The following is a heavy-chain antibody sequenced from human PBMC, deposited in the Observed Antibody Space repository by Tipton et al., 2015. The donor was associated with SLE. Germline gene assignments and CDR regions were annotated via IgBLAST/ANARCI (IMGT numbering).Heavy chain of an antibody. CDR1: GGSISSYY. V-gene: IGHV4-59*01. J-gene: IGHJ4*02. CDR2: IYYSGST. D-gene: IGHD4-11*01. Sequence: LRLSCTVSGGSISSYYWSWIRQPPGKGLEWIGYIYYSGSTNYNPSLKSRVTISVGTSKNQFSLKLSSVTAADTAVYYCARWAGSTVIFDYWGQGTLVTVSS. CDR3: ARWAGSTVIFDY.